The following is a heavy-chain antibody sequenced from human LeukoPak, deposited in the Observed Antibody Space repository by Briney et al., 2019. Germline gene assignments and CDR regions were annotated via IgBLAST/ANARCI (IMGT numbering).Heavy chain of an antibody. CDR1: GFTFSSYG. J-gene: IGHJ4*02. Sequence: PGGSLRLSCAASGFTFSSYGMYWVRQAPGKGLERVALIRRDGIIKYYADSVKGRFTISRDTSKNTLYLQMNSLRAEDTAVYYCAISKSYDSSGYYFDYWGQGTLVTVSS. D-gene: IGHD3-22*01. V-gene: IGHV3-30*02. CDR2: IRRDGIIK. CDR3: AISKSYDSSGYYFDY.